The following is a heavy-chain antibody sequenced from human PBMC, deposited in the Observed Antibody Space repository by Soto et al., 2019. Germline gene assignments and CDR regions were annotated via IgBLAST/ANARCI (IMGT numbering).Heavy chain of an antibody. J-gene: IGHJ5*02. D-gene: IGHD3-3*01. V-gene: IGHV4-59*01. Sequence: QVQLQESGPGLVKPSETLSLTCTVSGGSISSYYWSWIRQPPGKGLEWIGYIYYSGSTNYNPSLKSRATISVDPSKNQFSLKLSSVTAADTAVYYCARVVGGIFQGQLGPYNWFDPWGQGTLVTVSS. CDR2: IYYSGST. CDR1: GGSISSYY. CDR3: ARVVGGIFQGQLGPYNWFDP.